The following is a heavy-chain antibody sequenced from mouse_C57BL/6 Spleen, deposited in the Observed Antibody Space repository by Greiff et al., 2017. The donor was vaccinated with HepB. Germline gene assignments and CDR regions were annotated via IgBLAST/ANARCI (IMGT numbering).Heavy chain of an antibody. Sequence: QVQLQQSGAELVRPGTSVKVSCKASGYAFTNYLIEWVKQRPGQGLEWIGVINPGSGGTNYNEKFKGKATLTADKSSSTAYMQLSSLTSEDSAVYFCASSTWDEGYWGQGTTLTVSS. CDR3: ASSTWDEGY. CDR1: GYAFTNYL. D-gene: IGHD4-1*01. V-gene: IGHV1-54*01. J-gene: IGHJ2*01. CDR2: INPGSGGT.